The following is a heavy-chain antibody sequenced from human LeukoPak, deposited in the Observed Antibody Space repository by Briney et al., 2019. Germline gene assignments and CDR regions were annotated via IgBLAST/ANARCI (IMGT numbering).Heavy chain of an antibody. CDR2: LGRSGENR. CDR3: VKDRPCETCMPMDA. CDR1: GFTFTDYS. Sequence: GGSLRLSCAASGFTFTDYSMSWVRQAPGKGLEWVSGLGRSGENRYYATSVRGRFSISRDNSKDTVYLHMNSLRAEDTAIYYCVKDRPCETCMPMDAWGQGTTVTVSS. V-gene: IGHV3-23*01. D-gene: IGHD2-2*01. J-gene: IGHJ6*02.